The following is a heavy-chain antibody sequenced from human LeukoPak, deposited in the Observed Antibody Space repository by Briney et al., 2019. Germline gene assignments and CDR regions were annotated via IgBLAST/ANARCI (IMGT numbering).Heavy chain of an antibody. CDR3: ARADYKKWELLIPLDY. J-gene: IGHJ4*02. V-gene: IGHV1-18*01. Sequence: GASVKASCKASGYTFTSYGISSVRQAPGHGLEWMGGISSYNGNTNYAQKLQGRVTMTTDTSTSTAYMEQRSLRSDDTAVYYCARADYKKWELLIPLDYWGQGTLVTVSS. CDR1: GYTFTSYG. CDR2: ISSYNGNT. D-gene: IGHD1-26*01.